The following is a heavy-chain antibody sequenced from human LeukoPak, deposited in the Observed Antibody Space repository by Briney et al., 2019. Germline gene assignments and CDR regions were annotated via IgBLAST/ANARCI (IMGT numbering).Heavy chain of an antibody. CDR1: GFTFDDYG. V-gene: IGHV3-20*04. J-gene: IGHJ4*02. D-gene: IGHD6-13*01. CDR2: INWNGGST. Sequence: GGSLRLSCAASGFTFDDYGMSWVRQAPGKGLEWVSGINWNGGSTGCADSVKGRFTISRDNAKNSLYLQMNSLRAEDTALYYCVRFRGYSSSWYGPKAFDYWGQGTLVTVSS. CDR3: VRFRGYSSSWYGPKAFDY.